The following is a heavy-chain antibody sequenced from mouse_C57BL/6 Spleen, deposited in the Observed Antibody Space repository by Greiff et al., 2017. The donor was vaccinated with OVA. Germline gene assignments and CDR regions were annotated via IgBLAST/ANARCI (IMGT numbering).Heavy chain of an antibody. D-gene: IGHD1-1*01. Sequence: EVMLVESEGGLVQPGSSMKLSCTASGFTFSDYYMAWVRQVPEKGLEWVANINYDGSSTYYLDSLKSRFIISRDNAKNILYLQMSSLKSEDTATYYCARYYGSYAMDYWGQGTSVTVSS. CDR2: INYDGSST. J-gene: IGHJ4*01. CDR1: GFTFSDYY. V-gene: IGHV5-16*01. CDR3: ARYYGSYAMDY.